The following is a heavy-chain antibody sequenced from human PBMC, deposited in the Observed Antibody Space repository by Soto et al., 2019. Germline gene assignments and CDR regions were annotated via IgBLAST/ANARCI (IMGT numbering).Heavy chain of an antibody. Sequence: PGGSLRLSCAASGFTFSSYAMHWVRQAPGKGLEWVAVISYDGSNKYYADSVKGRFTISRDNSKNTLYLQMNSLRVEDTAVYYCARDHSSYYGMDVWGQGTTVTVSS. CDR3: ARDHSSYYGMDV. D-gene: IGHD6-19*01. CDR1: GFTFSSYA. J-gene: IGHJ6*02. CDR2: ISYDGSNK. V-gene: IGHV3-30-3*01.